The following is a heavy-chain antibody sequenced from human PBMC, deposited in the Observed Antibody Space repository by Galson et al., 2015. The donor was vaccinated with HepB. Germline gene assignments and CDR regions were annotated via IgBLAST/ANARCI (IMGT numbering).Heavy chain of an antibody. J-gene: IGHJ4*02. CDR3: ARDPAAAGT. Sequence: SLRLSCAASTFIFSTYSMNWVRQAPGKGLEWVPYISSSTIYADSVKGRFTISRDNAKNSLYLQMNSLRAEDTAVYYCARDPAAAGTWGQGTLVTVSS. CDR2: ISSSTI. D-gene: IGHD6-13*01. V-gene: IGHV3-48*04. CDR1: TFIFSTYS.